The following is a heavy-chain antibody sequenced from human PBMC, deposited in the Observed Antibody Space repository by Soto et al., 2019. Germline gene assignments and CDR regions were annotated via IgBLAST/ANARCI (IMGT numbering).Heavy chain of an antibody. CDR2: IGTAGDT. V-gene: IGHV3-13*01. J-gene: IGHJ6*02. CDR3: ARGCISTSCYADYYYYGMDV. CDR1: GFTFSSYD. D-gene: IGHD2-2*01. Sequence: PGGSLRLSCAASGFTFSSYDMHWVRQATGKGLEWVSAIGTAGDTYYPGSVKGRFTISRENAKNSLYLQMNSLRAGDTAVYYCARGCISTSCYADYYYYGMDVWGQGTTVTVSS.